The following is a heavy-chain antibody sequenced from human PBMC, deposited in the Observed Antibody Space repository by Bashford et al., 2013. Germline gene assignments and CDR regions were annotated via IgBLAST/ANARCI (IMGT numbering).Heavy chain of an antibody. CDR2: IYPDDSDT. CDR1: GYNFTNSW. J-gene: IGHJ4*02. D-gene: IGHD3-9*01. Sequence: ESLKISCTTSGYNFTNSWIGWVRQMPGKGLEWIGIIYPDDSDTRISPSFQGQVTISVDKSIRTAYLQWSSLKAADTAMFYCAQIGEILTQSFYYWGQGSLVTVSS. CDR3: AQIGEILTQSFYY. V-gene: IGHV5-51*01.